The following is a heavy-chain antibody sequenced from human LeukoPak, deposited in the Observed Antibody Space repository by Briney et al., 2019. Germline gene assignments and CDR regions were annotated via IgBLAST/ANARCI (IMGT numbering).Heavy chain of an antibody. CDR2: ISYGGSNK. CDR1: GFTFSSYA. J-gene: IGHJ2*01. CDR3: AKIGVIGLWYFDL. Sequence: GGSLRLSCAASGFTFSSYAMHWVRQAPGKGLEWVAVISYGGSNKYYADSVKGRFTISRDNSKNTLYLQMNSLRAEDTAVYYCAKIGVIGLWYFDLWGRGTLATVSS. D-gene: IGHD3-10*01. V-gene: IGHV3-30-3*02.